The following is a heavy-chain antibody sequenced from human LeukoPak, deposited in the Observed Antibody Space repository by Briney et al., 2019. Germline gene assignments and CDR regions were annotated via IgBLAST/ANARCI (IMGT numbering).Heavy chain of an antibody. V-gene: IGHV1-69*04. J-gene: IGHJ6*02. Sequence: GASVKVSCKASGGTFSSYAISWVRQAPGQGLEWMGRIIPIFGIANYAQKFQGRVTITADKSTSTAYMVLSSLRSEDTAVYYCARSIAARHYYYYGMDVWGQGTTVTVSS. CDR2: IIPIFGIA. D-gene: IGHD6-6*01. CDR1: GGTFSSYA. CDR3: ARSIAARHYYYYGMDV.